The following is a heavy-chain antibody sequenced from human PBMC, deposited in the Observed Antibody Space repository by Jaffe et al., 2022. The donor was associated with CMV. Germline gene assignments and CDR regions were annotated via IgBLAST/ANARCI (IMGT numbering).Heavy chain of an antibody. CDR1: GFTFDSFA. CDR2: ISGGGEST. D-gene: IGHD6-19*01. V-gene: IGHV3-23*01. Sequence: EVQLLESGGGSVQPGGSLRISCAASGFTFDSFAMIWVRQAPGMGLEWVSEISGGGESTYHADSVKGRFTVSRDNSKNTLYLQMNSLRAEDTAVYFCARGSGYSTVWYTNWGQGTLVTVSS. CDR3: ARGSGYSTVWYTN. J-gene: IGHJ4*02.